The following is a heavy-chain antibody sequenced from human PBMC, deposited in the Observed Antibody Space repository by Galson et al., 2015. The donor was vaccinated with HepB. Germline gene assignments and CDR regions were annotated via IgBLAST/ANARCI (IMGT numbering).Heavy chain of an antibody. Sequence: SLRLSCAASGFSFSNYAIHWVRQAPGKGLEWVAVISNDGTHKFYADSVKGRFTISRDNSKLTLYAQMNSLRPEDTAVYYCARSQDYGEFEGRYYYYALDVWGQGTTVSVSS. CDR2: ISNDGTHK. CDR3: ARSQDYGEFEGRYYYYALDV. CDR1: GFSFSNYA. D-gene: IGHD4-17*01. J-gene: IGHJ6*02. V-gene: IGHV3-30*04.